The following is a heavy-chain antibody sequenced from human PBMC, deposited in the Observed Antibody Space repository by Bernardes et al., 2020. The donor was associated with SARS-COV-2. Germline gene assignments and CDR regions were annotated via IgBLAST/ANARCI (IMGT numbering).Heavy chain of an antibody. J-gene: IGHJ6*02. CDR2: ISGSGGST. D-gene: IGHD3-10*01. CDR1: GFTFSSYA. V-gene: IGHV3-23*01. CDR3: AKAQNLWFGELLSPYYYYYGMDV. Sequence: GSLRLSCAASGFTFSSYAMSWVRQAPGKGLEWVSAISGSGGSTYYADSVKGRFTISRDNSKNTLYLQMNSLRAEDTAVYYCAKAQNLWFGELLSPYYYYYGMDVWGQGTTVTVSS.